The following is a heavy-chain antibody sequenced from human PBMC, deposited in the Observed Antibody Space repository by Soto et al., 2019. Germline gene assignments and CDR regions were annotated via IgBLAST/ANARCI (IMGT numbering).Heavy chain of an antibody. D-gene: IGHD1-26*01. J-gene: IGHJ4*02. CDR2: ISAYNGNT. CDR3: ARDLGGSYYAPVDY. V-gene: IGHV1-18*01. Sequence: QVQLVQSGAEVKKPGASVKVSCKASGYTFTSYGISWVRQAPGQGLEWMGWISAYNGNTKYAQKFQGRVTMTTDTPRSTADMEVRSLRSDATAVYYGARDLGGSYYAPVDYWGQGTLVTVSS. CDR1: GYTFTSYG.